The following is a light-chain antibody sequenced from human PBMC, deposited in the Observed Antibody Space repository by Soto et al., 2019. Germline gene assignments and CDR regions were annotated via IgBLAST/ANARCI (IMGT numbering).Light chain of an antibody. CDR3: QQAYSFPIT. J-gene: IGKJ5*01. CDR2: GAS. V-gene: IGKV1-39*01. CDR1: QSISSY. Sequence: IHMTQSPSTLSASVLYRVTITFLASQSISSYLNWYQQKPGEAPKLLIHGASRLQSGVPARFSGSGSGTDFTLSINSLQPEDFATYYCQQAYSFPITFGQGTRLEIK.